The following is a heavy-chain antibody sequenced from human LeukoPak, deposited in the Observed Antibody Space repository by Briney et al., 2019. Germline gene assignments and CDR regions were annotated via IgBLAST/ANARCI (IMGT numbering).Heavy chain of an antibody. D-gene: IGHD5-12*01. CDR1: GFTFSSYS. CDR3: ARDSTWQLDY. V-gene: IGHV3-21*04. J-gene: IGHJ4*02. Sequence: PGGSLRLSCAASGFTFSSYSMNWVRQAPGKGLEWVSSISSSSSYIYYADSVKGRFTISRDNTKNALYLQMNSLRADDTAVYFCARDSTWQLDYWGQGTLITVSS. CDR2: ISSSSSYI.